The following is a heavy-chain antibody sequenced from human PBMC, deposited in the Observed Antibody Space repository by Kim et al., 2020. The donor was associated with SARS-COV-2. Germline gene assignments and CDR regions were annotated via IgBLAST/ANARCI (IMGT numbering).Heavy chain of an antibody. Sequence: SVKVSCKASGGTFSSYAISWVRQAPGQGLEWMGGIIPIFGTANYAQKFQGRVTITADESTSTAYMELSSLRSEDTAVYYCAREAPYDSSAHFDYWGQGTLVTVSS. CDR1: GGTFSSYA. CDR3: AREAPYDSSAHFDY. CDR2: IIPIFGTA. J-gene: IGHJ4*02. D-gene: IGHD3-22*01. V-gene: IGHV1-69*13.